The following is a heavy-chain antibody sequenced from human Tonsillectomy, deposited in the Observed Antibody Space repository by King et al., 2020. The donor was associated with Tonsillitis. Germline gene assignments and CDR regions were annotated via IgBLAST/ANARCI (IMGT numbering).Heavy chain of an antibody. CDR2: INPNSGGT. J-gene: IGHJ4*02. V-gene: IGHV1-2*07. CDR1: GYTFTGYY. Sequence: HVQLVQSGAEVKKPGASVKVSCKASGYTFTGYYMHWVRQAPGQGLEWMGWINPNSGGTNCAHKFQGRVTMTRDTSISTAYMELSRLRSDDTAVYYCARSPTDYWGQGTLVTVSS. CDR3: ARSPTDY.